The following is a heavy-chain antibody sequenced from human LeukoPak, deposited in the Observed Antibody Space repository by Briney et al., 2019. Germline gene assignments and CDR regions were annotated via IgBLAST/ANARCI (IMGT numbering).Heavy chain of an antibody. CDR2: ISGYNGKT. Sequence: ASVKVSCKTSGYTFSSYYITWVRQAPGQGLEWMGWISGYNGKTSYARNLEGRVTMTTDTSTTTAYLELRSLTSDDTAIYYCAREETTAWPPYPCYWGQGTLVTVSS. CDR3: AREETTAWPPYPCY. D-gene: IGHD1-14*01. CDR1: GYTFSSYY. V-gene: IGHV1-18*04. J-gene: IGHJ4*02.